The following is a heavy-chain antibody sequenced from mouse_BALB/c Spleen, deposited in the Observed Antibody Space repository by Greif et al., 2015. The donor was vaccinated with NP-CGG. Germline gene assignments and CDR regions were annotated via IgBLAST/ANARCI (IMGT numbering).Heavy chain of an antibody. Sequence: QVQLQQSGAELVRPGASVTLSCKASGYTFTDYEMHWVKQTPVHGLEWIGAIDPETGGTAYNQKFKGKATLTADKSSSTAYMELRSLTSEDSAVYYCTRVVALYYYAMDYWGQGTSVTVSS. J-gene: IGHJ4*01. CDR3: TRVVALYYYAMDY. CDR1: GYTFTDYE. V-gene: IGHV1-15*01. CDR2: IDPETGGT. D-gene: IGHD1-1*01.